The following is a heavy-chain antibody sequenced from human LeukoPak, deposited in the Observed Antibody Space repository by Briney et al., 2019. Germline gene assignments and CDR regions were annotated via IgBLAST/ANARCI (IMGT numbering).Heavy chain of an antibody. CDR2: TQNKPKGYIP. V-gene: IGHV3-72*01. D-gene: IGHD2-2*01. CDR3: TRDGHASLDY. J-gene: IGHJ4*02. Sequence: GVSLRLSCAASGFIFCDYYMNWVRQARGKGLEWVSRTQNKPKGYIPNYVASVKGSITVSRDDSKNSLWLQMNSLNPEDTALYYCTRDGHASLDYWGQGTLVTVSS. CDR1: GFIFCDYY.